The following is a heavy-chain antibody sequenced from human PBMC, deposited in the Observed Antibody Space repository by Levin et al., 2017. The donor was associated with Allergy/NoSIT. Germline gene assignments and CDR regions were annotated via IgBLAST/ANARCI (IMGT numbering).Heavy chain of an antibody. Sequence: LSLTCAASNFPFSRYWIHWVRQAPGKGPEWVSRINSDGSSTDYADSVKGRFTVSRDNAENTLSLQMNNLRVEDTAVYYCARATAAVFDAFDIWGQGTLVTVSS. CDR1: NFPFSRYW. J-gene: IGHJ3*02. CDR3: ARATAAVFDAFDI. D-gene: IGHD2-15*01. CDR2: INSDGSST. V-gene: IGHV3-74*01.